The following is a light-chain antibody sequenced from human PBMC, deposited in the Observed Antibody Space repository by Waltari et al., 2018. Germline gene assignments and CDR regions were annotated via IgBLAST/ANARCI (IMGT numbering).Light chain of an antibody. V-gene: IGLV2-14*01. CDR1: SSDVGGYTY. CDR3: SSYTSSSTWV. J-gene: IGLJ3*02. Sequence: QSALTQPASVSGSPGQSITLSCTGTSSDVGGYTYVSWYQQHPGKAPKPMIYEVSNRPSGVSNRFSGSKSGNTASLTISGLQAEDEADYYCSSYTSSSTWVFGGGTKLTVL. CDR2: EVS.